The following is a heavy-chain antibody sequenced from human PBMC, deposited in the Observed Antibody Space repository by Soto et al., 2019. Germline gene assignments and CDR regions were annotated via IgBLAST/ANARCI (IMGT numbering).Heavy chain of an antibody. Sequence: EVQLLESGGGLIQPGGSLRLSCAASGFPFNAHVMSWVRQAPGQGLEWVSGISGRGDSPYYADSVRGRFTISRDNSKKTVILQMNTLKVEYTAVYYCSRHSSRLIVVKFPFDSWGQGTLVTVSS. V-gene: IGHV3-23*01. CDR1: GFPFNAHV. CDR2: ISGRGDSP. CDR3: SRHSSRLIVVKFPFDS. D-gene: IGHD3-22*01. J-gene: IGHJ4*02.